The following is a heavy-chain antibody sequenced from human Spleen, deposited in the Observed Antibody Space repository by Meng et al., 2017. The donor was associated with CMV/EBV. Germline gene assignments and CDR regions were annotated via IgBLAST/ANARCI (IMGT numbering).Heavy chain of an antibody. V-gene: IGHV3-21*01. J-gene: IGHJ4*02. CDR1: GFTFSAYT. CDR3: ARAYRAIDY. D-gene: IGHD1-26*01. CDR2: ISSSSSYI. Sequence: GGSLRLSCAASGFTFSAYTMNWVRQAPGKGLEWVSSISSSSSYIFYADSVKGRFTISRDNAKNSLYLQMNSLRAEDTAVYYCARAYRAIDYWGQGTLVTVPQ.